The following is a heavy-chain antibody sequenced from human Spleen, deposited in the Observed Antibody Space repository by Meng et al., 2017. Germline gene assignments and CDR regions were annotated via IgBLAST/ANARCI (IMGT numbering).Heavy chain of an antibody. V-gene: IGHV7-4-1*02. CDR1: GYTFTSYA. D-gene: IGHD2-15*01. Sequence: ASVKVSCKASGYTFTSYAMNWVRQAPGQGLEWMGWINTNTGNPTYAQGFTGRFVFSLDTSVSTAYLQISSLKAEDTAVYYCARDTVGYCRGGSCPYFDYWGQGTLVTVSS. CDR3: ARDTVGYCRGGSCPYFDY. CDR2: INTNTGNP. J-gene: IGHJ4*02.